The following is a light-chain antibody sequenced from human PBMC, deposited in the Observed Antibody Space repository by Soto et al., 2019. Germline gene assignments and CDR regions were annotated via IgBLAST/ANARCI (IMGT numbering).Light chain of an antibody. CDR1: SSDVGGYNY. J-gene: IGLJ1*01. Sequence: QSVLTQPASVSGSPGQSIAISCTGTSSDVGGYNYVSWYQQHPGKAPKLLINDVSNRPSGVSSRISGSKSGNTASLTISGLQAEDEAEYYCSSYTISSTYVFGTVTKLTVL. CDR2: DVS. V-gene: IGLV2-14*01. CDR3: SSYTISSTYV.